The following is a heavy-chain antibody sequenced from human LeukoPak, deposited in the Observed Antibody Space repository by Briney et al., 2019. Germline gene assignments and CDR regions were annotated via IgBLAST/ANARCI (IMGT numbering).Heavy chain of an antibody. CDR2: IYSGGST. CDR3: ARGYSGTYRIDY. CDR1: GFTVSSNY. V-gene: IGHV3-53*01. Sequence: GGSLRLSCAASGFTVSSNYMSWVRQAPGKGLEWGSVIYSGGSTYYADSVKGRFTISRDNSKNTLYLQMNSLRAEDTAVYYCARGYSGTYRIDYWGQGTLVTVSS. J-gene: IGHJ4*02. D-gene: IGHD1-26*01.